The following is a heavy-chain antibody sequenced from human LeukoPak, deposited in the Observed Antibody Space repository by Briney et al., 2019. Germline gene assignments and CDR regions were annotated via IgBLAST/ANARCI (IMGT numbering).Heavy chain of an antibody. V-gene: IGHV1-69*13. D-gene: IGHD2-2*01. J-gene: IGHJ3*02. CDR1: GGTFSSYA. CDR3: ARDGLYCSSTSCYPI. Sequence: SVKVSCKASGGTFSSYAISWVRQAPGQGLEWMGGIISIFGTANYAQKFQGRVTITADESSSTAYVELSSLRSEDTAVYYCARDGLYCSSTSCYPIWGQGTMVTVSS. CDR2: IISIFGTA.